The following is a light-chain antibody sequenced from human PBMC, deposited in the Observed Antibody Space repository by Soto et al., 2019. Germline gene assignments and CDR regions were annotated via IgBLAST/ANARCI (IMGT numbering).Light chain of an antibody. CDR2: KAS. V-gene: IGKV1-5*03. CDR3: QQYNSFSYT. J-gene: IGKJ2*01. CDR1: QSISSW. Sequence: DLQMTQSPSTLSASVGDRVTITCRASQSISSWLAWYQQRPGEAPKLLIYKASSLESGVPSRFSGSGSGTEFSLTISSLQPDDFATYYCQQYNSFSYTFGQGTKLEIK.